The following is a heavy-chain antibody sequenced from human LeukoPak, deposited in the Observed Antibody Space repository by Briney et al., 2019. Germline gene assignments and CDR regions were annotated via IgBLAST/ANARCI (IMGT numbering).Heavy chain of an antibody. D-gene: IGHD3/OR15-3a*01. V-gene: IGHV4-59*08. CDR2: IYYSGST. J-gene: IGHJ4*02. CDR3: ARQTGSGLFILP. Sequence: SETLSLTCTVSGGSTSSYYWSRSRQSTGKGLQCIGYIYYSGSTNYNPSLKSRVTISVDTSKNQFSLKLSSVTAADTAVYYCARQTGSGLFILPGGQGTLVTVSS. CDR1: GGSTSSYY.